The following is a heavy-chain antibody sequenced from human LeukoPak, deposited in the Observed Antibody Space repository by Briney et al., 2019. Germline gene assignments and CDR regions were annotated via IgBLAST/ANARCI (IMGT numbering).Heavy chain of an antibody. CDR2: ISGGGGST. J-gene: IGHJ4*02. CDR3: AKGGKWDVTPFDY. D-gene: IGHD1-26*01. V-gene: IGHV3-23*01. Sequence: GGSLRLSCAASGLTFSSHWMHWVRQAPGKGLEWVSTISGGGGSTYYADSVKGRFTISRDNSKNTLYLQVNSLRAEDTAVYYCAKGGKWDVTPFDYWGRELWSPSPQ. CDR1: GLTFSSHW.